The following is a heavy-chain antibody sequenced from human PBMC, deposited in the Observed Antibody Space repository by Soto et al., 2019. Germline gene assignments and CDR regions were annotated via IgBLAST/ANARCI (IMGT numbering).Heavy chain of an antibody. V-gene: IGHV1-69*08. Sequence: QVQLVQSGAEVKKPGSSVKVSCKVSGGTFSSYTFTWVRQAPGQGLEWMGRIIPILNITNYAQKFQGRVAIIADKSTSTPYMELSSLRSEDTAVYYCAREAGAVTVVYYYMDAWGKGTTVTVSS. CDR2: IIPILNIT. CDR1: GGTFSSYT. J-gene: IGHJ6*03. CDR3: AREAGAVTVVYYYMDA. D-gene: IGHD2-15*01.